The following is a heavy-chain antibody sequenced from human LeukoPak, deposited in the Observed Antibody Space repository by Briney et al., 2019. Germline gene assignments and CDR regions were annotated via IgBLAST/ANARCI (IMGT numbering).Heavy chain of an antibody. V-gene: IGHV4-59*01. CDR1: GGSISSYY. Sequence: PSETLSLTCTVSGGSISSYYLSWIRQPPGKGLEWIGYIYYSGSTNYNPSLKSRVTISVDTSKNQFSLKLSSVTAADTAVYNCASQSYYYGMDVWGQGTTVTVSS. J-gene: IGHJ6*02. CDR2: IYYSGST. CDR3: ASQSYYYGMDV.